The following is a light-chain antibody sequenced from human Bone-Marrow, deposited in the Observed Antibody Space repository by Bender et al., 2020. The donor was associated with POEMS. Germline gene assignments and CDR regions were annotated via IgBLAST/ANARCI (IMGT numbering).Light chain of an antibody. CDR3: CSYAGSGTWL. CDR1: SSDVGTYNL. CDR2: EGS. Sequence: QSALTQPASVSGSPGQSITISCTGTSSDVGTYNLVSWYQLHPGKAPKLMIYEGSKRPSGLSNRFSGSKSGNTASLTISELQAEDEADYYCCSYAGSGTWLFGGGTRLTVL. V-gene: IGLV2-23*01. J-gene: IGLJ2*01.